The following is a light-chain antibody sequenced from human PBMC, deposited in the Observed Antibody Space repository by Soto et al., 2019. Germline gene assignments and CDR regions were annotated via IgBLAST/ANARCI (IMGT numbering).Light chain of an antibody. CDR1: QSISSW. V-gene: IGKV1-5*01. J-gene: IGKJ1*01. Sequence: DIQMTQSPSTLSASVGDRVTITCRASQSISSWLAWYQQKPGKAPKLLIYDASSLESGVPSRFSGSGPGTEFTLTISILQPDDFATYYCQQYNSYMWTFGQGTKV. CDR2: DAS. CDR3: QQYNSYMWT.